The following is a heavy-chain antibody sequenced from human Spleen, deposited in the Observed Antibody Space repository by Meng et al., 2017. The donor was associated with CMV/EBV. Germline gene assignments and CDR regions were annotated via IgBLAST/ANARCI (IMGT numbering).Heavy chain of an antibody. CDR3: ARGAVVVVAEDWYFDL. V-gene: IGHV4-34*01. D-gene: IGHD2-15*01. CDR2: INDGGIT. CDR1: DGAFSGYF. J-gene: IGHJ2*01. Sequence: YDGAFSGYFWSWSRQPPGKGLEWIGEINDGGITNYNPSLKSRVSMSVDTSRNQFSLKVTSVTAADTAVYYCARGAVVVVAEDWYFDLWGRGTLVTVSS.